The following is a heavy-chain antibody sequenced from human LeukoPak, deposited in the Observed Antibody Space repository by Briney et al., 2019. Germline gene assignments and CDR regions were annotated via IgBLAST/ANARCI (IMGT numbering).Heavy chain of an antibody. CDR3: ARDERYYDSSGYPFDY. CDR2: ISYDGSNK. J-gene: IGHJ4*02. Sequence: GGSLRLSCAASGFTFSSYAMHWVRQAPGKGLEWVAVISYDGSNKYYADSVKGRFTISRDNSKNTLYLQMNSLRAEDTAVYYCARDERYYDSSGYPFDYWGQGTLVTVSS. CDR1: GFTFSSYA. V-gene: IGHV3-30-3*01. D-gene: IGHD3-22*01.